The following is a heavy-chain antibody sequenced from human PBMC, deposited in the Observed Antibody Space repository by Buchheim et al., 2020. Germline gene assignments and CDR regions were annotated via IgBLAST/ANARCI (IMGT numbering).Heavy chain of an antibody. J-gene: IGHJ4*02. Sequence: VQLVESGGGVVQPGSSLRLSCAASAFTFSSYGMHWVRQAPGKGLEWVSSISSSSSYIYYADSVKGRFTISRDNAKNSLYLQMNSLRAEDTAVYYCATFDTAMVDYWGQGTL. CDR3: ATFDTAMVDY. V-gene: IGHV3-21*01. CDR2: ISSSSSYI. CDR1: AFTFSSYG. D-gene: IGHD5-18*01.